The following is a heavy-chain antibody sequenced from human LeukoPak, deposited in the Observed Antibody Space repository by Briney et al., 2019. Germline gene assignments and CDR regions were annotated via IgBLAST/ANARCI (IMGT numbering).Heavy chain of an antibody. CDR1: GGTFSNYA. V-gene: IGHV1-69*06. CDR3: ARDSVYGDAFDI. J-gene: IGHJ3*02. Sequence: ASVKVSCKASGGTFSNYAVSWVRQAPGQGLEWMGGIIPIFGTANYAQKFQGRVTITADKSTSTAYMELSSLRSEDTAVYYCARDSVYGDAFDIWGQGTMVTVSS. D-gene: IGHD5/OR15-5a*01. CDR2: IIPIFGTA.